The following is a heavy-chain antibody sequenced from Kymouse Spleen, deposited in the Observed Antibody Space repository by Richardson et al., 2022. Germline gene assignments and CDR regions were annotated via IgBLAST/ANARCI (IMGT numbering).Heavy chain of an antibody. Sequence: EVQLVESGGGLVQPGRSLRLSCAASGFTFDDYAMHWVRQAPGKGLEWVSGISWNSGSIGYADSVKGRFTISRDNAKNSLYLQMNSLRAEDTALYYCAKASYGSGSYYYYGMDVWGQGTTVTVSS. J-gene: IGHJ6*02. CDR3: AKASYGSGSYYYYGMDV. D-gene: IGHD3-10*01. CDR1: GFTFDDYA. CDR2: ISWNSGSI. V-gene: IGHV3-9*01.